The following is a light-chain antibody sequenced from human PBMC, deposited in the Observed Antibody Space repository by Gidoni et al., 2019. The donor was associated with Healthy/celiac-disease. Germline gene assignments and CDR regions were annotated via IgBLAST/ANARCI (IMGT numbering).Light chain of an antibody. J-gene: IGLJ1*01. Sequence: SYELTQPPSVYVFPGQTASITCSGDKLGDKYACWYQQKPGQSPVLVIYQDSKRPSGIPERFSGSNSGNTATLTISGTQAMDEADYYCQAWDSSTAVVFGTGTKVTVL. CDR2: QDS. V-gene: IGLV3-1*01. CDR3: QAWDSSTAVV. CDR1: KLGDKY.